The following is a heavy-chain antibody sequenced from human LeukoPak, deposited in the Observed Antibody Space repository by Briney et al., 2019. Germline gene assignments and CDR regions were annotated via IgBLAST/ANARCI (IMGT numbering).Heavy chain of an antibody. CDR3: ARDKDYFDSGGAFDI. V-gene: IGHV4-59*01. CDR1: GGSISSYY. CDR2: IYYSGST. J-gene: IGHJ3*02. D-gene: IGHD3-22*01. Sequence: SSETLSLTCTVSGGSISSYYWSWIRQPPGKGLEWIGYIYYSGSTNYNPSLKSRVTMSVDTSKNQFSLKLSSVTAADTAVYYCARDKDYFDSGGAFDIWGQGTMVTVSS.